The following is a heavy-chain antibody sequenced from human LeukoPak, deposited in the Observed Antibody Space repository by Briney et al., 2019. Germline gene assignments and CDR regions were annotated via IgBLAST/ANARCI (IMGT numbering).Heavy chain of an antibody. J-gene: IGHJ5*02. Sequence: GGSLRLSCAASGFTFSSYAMSWVRQAPGKGLEWVSAISGSGGSTYYADSVKGRFTISRDNSKNTLYLQMNSLRAEDTAVYYCARGKYQLLSYWFDPRGQGTLVTVSS. V-gene: IGHV3-23*01. CDR2: ISGSGGST. CDR3: ARGKYQLLSYWFDP. CDR1: GFTFSSYA. D-gene: IGHD2-2*01.